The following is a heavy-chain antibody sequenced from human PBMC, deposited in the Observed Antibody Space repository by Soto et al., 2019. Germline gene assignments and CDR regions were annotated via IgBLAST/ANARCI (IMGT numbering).Heavy chain of an antibody. CDR3: AKNGLSNSPSAIDS. CDR2: ISGNGRNT. CDR1: GFSFSNSG. Sequence: EVQLLESGGGLAQPGGSLRLSCVTSGFSFSNSGMSWVRQAPGKGLDSVSGISGNGRNTYYTDSVKGRFLVSRDNSGNTLFLQMNSLRAEDTAIYFCAKNGLSNSPSAIDSWGQGTLVTVSS. V-gene: IGHV3-23*01. D-gene: IGHD1-1*01. J-gene: IGHJ4*02.